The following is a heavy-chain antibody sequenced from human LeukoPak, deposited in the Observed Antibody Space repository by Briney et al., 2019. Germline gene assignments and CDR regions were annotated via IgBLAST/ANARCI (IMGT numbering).Heavy chain of an antibody. J-gene: IGHJ5*02. Sequence: GRSLRLSCAASGFTFSSYAMHWVRQAPGKGLEWVAVISYDGSNKYYADSVKGRFTISRDNSKNTVYLQMNSLSTEDTALYYCAKDVYTYGNNWFDPWGQGTLVTVSS. D-gene: IGHD5-18*01. CDR3: AKDVYTYGNNWFDP. CDR1: GFTFSSYA. CDR2: ISYDGSNK. V-gene: IGHV3-30*04.